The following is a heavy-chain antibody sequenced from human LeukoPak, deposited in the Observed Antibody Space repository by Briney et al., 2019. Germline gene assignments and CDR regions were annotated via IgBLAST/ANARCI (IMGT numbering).Heavy chain of an antibody. Sequence: GASVKVSCKASGYTFTSYYMHWVRQAPGQGLEWMGIINPSGGSTSYAQKFQGRVIMTRDMSTSTVYMELSSLRFEDTAVYYCARDRYVVNNWFDPWGQGTLVTVSS. CDR2: INPSGGST. CDR3: ARDRYVVNNWFDP. V-gene: IGHV1-46*01. J-gene: IGHJ5*02. D-gene: IGHD3-9*01. CDR1: GYTFTSYY.